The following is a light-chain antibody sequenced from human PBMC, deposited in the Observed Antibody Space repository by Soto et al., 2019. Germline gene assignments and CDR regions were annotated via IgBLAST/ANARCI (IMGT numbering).Light chain of an antibody. CDR3: QQYNNWPAIT. CDR2: GAS. CDR1: QSVSSN. J-gene: IGKJ5*01. Sequence: VLMTQSPATLSVSPGERATLSCRASQSVSSNLAWYQQKPGQAPRLFIYGASTRATGIPARFSGSGSGTEFTLTISSLQSEDFAVYYCQQYNNWPAITFGQGTRLEIK. V-gene: IGKV3D-15*01.